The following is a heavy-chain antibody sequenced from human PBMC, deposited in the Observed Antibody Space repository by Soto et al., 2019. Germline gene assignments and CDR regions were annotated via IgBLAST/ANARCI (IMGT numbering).Heavy chain of an antibody. D-gene: IGHD5-18*01. CDR1: GFTFSSYG. J-gene: IGHJ3*02. V-gene: IGHV3-30*18. CDR2: ISYDGSNK. CDR3: AKEGGYSYGHDAFDI. Sequence: GGSLRLSCAASGFTFSSYGMHWVRQAPGKGLEWVAVISYDGSNKYYADSVKGRFTISRDNSKNTLYLQMNSLRAEDTAVYYCAKEGGYSYGHDAFDIWGQGTMVTVSS.